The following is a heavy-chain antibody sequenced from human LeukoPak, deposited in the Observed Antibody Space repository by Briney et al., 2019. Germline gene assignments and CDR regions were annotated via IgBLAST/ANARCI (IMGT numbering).Heavy chain of an antibody. CDR2: IYTSGST. Sequence: SETLSLTCTVSGGSISSGSYYWSWIRQPAGKGLEWIGRIYTSGSTNYNPSLKSRVTISVDTSKNQFSLKLSSVTAADTAVYFCARAYYHDTSSYQGFDFWGQGTLVTVSS. D-gene: IGHD3-22*01. V-gene: IGHV4-61*02. CDR3: ARAYYHDTSSYQGFDF. CDR1: GGSISSGSYY. J-gene: IGHJ4*02.